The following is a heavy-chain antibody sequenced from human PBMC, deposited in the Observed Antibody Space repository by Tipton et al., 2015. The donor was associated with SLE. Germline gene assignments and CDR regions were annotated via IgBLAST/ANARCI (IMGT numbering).Heavy chain of an antibody. J-gene: IGHJ4*02. CDR2: LSPYNHNT. V-gene: IGHV1-18*01. CDR3: ARVNSIFGVVIVRYFVY. D-gene: IGHD3-3*01. Sequence: QLVQSGAEVKKPGASVKVSCKTSGYTFTSYAISWVRQAPGQGLEWMGWLSPYNHNTDYAQKFQGRATVTTDTSTRTAYMELRSLRSDDTAVYYCARVNSIFGVVIVRYFVYWGPGTLVSVTS. CDR1: GYTFTSYA.